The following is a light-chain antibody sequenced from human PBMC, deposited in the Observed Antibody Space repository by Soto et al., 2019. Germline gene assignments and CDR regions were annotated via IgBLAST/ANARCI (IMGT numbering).Light chain of an antibody. V-gene: IGKV3-15*01. J-gene: IGKJ1*01. CDR2: GAS. CDR3: QQYNNWPPWT. Sequence: EIVMTQSPATLSVSPGEKATFSCGASRGVSSNLAWYQQKPGQAPRLLIYGASTRATGIPARFSGSGSGTEFTLTISSLQSEDFAVYYCQQYNNWPPWTFGQGTKVEIK. CDR1: RGVSSN.